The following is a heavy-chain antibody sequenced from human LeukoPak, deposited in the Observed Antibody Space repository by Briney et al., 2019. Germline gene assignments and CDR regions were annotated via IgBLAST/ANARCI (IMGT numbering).Heavy chain of an antibody. D-gene: IGHD5-12*01. V-gene: IGHV4-38-2*02. J-gene: IGHJ4*02. CDR2: IYHSGST. CDR3: ARAALRTPLTYFDY. CDR1: GYSISSGYY. Sequence: SETLSLPCTVSGYSISSGYYWGWIRQPPGKGLEWIGSIYHSGSTYYNPSLKSRVTISVDTSKNHFSLKLYSVTAADTAVYYCARAALRTPLTYFDYWGQGTLVTVSS.